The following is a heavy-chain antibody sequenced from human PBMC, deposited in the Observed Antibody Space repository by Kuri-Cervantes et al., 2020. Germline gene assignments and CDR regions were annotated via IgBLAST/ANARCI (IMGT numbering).Heavy chain of an antibody. Sequence: GESLKISCAASGFTFSSYAMSWVRQAPGKGLEWVSAISGSGGSTYYADSVKGRFTISRDNSKNTLYLQMNSLRAEDTAVYYCARERGDQQLLDYWGQGTLVTVSS. CDR2: ISGSGGST. J-gene: IGHJ4*02. CDR1: GFTFSSYA. V-gene: IGHV3-23*01. CDR3: ARERGDQQLLDY. D-gene: IGHD2-2*01.